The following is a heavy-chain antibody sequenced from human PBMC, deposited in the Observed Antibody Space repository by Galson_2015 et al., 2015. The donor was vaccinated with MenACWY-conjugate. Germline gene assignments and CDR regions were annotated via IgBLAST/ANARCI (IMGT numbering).Heavy chain of an antibody. Sequence: SLRLSCAASGFTFSSYSMNWVRQAPGKGLEWVSTISDSGRFTYYADSVKGRFTISRDNSKNALFLQMNNVRADDTASYYCAKDLVKNYEMLTGYYSDWGQGTLVTVSS. V-gene: IGHV3-23*01. CDR3: AKDLVKNYEMLTGYYSD. D-gene: IGHD3-9*01. CDR1: GFTFSSYS. CDR2: ISDSGRFT. J-gene: IGHJ4*02.